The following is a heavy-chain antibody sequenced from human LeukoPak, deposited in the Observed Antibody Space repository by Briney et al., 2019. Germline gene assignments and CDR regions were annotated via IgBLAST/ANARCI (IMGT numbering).Heavy chain of an antibody. Sequence: PSETLSLTCTVSGGSISSYYWSWIRQPPGKGLEWIGYIYYSGSTNYNPSLKSRVTISVDTSKNQFSLKMSSVTAADTAVYYCARGLYDSSGYYGYYYYYMDVWGKGTTVTVSS. CDR1: GGSISSYY. V-gene: IGHV4-59*01. CDR2: IYYSGST. J-gene: IGHJ6*03. CDR3: ARGLYDSSGYYGYYYYYMDV. D-gene: IGHD3-22*01.